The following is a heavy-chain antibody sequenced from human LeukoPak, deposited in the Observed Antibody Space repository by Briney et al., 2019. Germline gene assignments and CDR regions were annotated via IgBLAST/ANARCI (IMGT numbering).Heavy chain of an antibody. CDR2: IYPGDSDT. CDR1: GYSFTSYW. J-gene: IGHJ4*02. V-gene: IGHV5-51*01. Sequence: GESLKISCKGPGYSFTSYWIGWVRQMPGKGLEWMGIIYPGDSDTRYSPSFQGQVTISADKSISTAYLQWSSLKASDTAMYYCARPITGYSSGWYYDYWGQGTLVTVSS. D-gene: IGHD6-19*01. CDR3: ARPITGYSSGWYYDY.